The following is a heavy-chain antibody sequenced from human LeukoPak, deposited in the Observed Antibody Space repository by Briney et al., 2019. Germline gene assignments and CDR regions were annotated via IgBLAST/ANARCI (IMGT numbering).Heavy chain of an antibody. V-gene: IGHV4-59*01. D-gene: IGHD1-26*01. CDR1: GGSISNYY. Sequence: SETLSLTCTVSGGSISNYYWSWIRQPPGMGLEWIGYIYYSGSTNYNPSLKSRVTISVDTSKNHFSLKLSSVTAADTAVYYCARGGSYYDYWGQGTLVTVSS. CDR2: IYYSGST. J-gene: IGHJ4*02. CDR3: ARGGSYYDY.